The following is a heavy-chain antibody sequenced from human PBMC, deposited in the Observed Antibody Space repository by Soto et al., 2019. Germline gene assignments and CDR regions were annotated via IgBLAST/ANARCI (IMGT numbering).Heavy chain of an antibody. Sequence: EVQLLESGGGLVQPGGSLRLSCAASGFTFSTYAMSWVRQAPGKGLEWVSAISGNGGSTYYADSVKGRFTISRDTSKNTLYLQRNSLRAEDTALYYCAKSYSSNWYDYFDYWGQGTLVTVSS. CDR2: ISGNGGST. D-gene: IGHD6-13*01. CDR1: GFTFSTYA. CDR3: AKSYSSNWYDYFDY. V-gene: IGHV3-23*01. J-gene: IGHJ4*02.